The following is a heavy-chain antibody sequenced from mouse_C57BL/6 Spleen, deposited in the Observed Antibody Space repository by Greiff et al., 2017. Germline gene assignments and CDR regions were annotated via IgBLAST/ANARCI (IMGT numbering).Heavy chain of an antibody. CDR3: TIGAMDY. V-gene: IGHV14-4*01. J-gene: IGHJ4*01. CDR2: IDPENGDT. Sequence: VQLQQSGAELVRPGASVKLSCTASGFNIKDDYMHWVKQRPEQGLEWIGWIDPENGDTEYASKFQGKATIPADTSSNTAYLQRSSLTSEDTAVYYCTIGAMDYWGQGTSVTVSS. CDR1: GFNIKDDY.